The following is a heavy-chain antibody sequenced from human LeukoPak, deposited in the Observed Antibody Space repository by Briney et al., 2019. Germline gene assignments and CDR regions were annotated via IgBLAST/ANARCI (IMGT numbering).Heavy chain of an antibody. Sequence: GGSLRLSCAASGFTFSSYGMHWVRQAPGKGLEWVAVISYDGSNKYYADSVKGRFTISRDSSKNTLYLQMNSLRAEDTAVYYCAKSRQIQRWRGFDPWGQGTLVTVSS. V-gene: IGHV3-30*18. D-gene: IGHD4-23*01. CDR2: ISYDGSNK. J-gene: IGHJ5*02. CDR3: AKSRQIQRWRGFDP. CDR1: GFTFSSYG.